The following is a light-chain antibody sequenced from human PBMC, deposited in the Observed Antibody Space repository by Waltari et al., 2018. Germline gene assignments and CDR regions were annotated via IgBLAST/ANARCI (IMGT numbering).Light chain of an antibody. CDR1: QSISNC. V-gene: IGKV1-5*03. CDR3: QQYNSYSLLT. Sequence: DIQMTQSPLTLSPSVGDRVIITCRASQSISNCLASCQHKPGKAPQLLIYKAPTLASGVPSTFSGSGSATAFCLIISSLQPDDFATYYCQQYNSYSLLTFGGGTKVEIK. J-gene: IGKJ4*01. CDR2: KAP.